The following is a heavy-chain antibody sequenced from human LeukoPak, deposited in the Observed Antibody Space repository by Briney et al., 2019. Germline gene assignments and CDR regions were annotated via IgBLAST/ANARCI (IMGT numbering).Heavy chain of an antibody. CDR1: GGSISSAYS. Sequence: SQTLSLTCAVSGGSISSAYSWNWIRQPPGKGLEWIGSIFYTGTTYYNPSLKSRVTISVDTSKNQFYLKLSSVTAADTAVYYCARPNSSGWFPFDYWGQGTLVSVSS. J-gene: IGHJ4*02. D-gene: IGHD6-19*01. CDR2: IFYTGTT. V-gene: IGHV4-30-2*03. CDR3: ARPNSSGWFPFDY.